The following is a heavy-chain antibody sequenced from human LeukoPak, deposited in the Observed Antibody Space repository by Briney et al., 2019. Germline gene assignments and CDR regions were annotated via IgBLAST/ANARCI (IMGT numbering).Heavy chain of an antibody. CDR1: GYTFTSYG. CDR3: ARDYGVSSTSCYACYYYYYMDV. Sequence: ASVTVSCKASGYTFTSYGISWVRQAPGQGLEWMGWISAYNGNTNYAQKFQGRVTMTRDTSISTAYMEQSRLRSDDTAVYYCARDYGVSSTSCYACYYYYYMDVWGKGTTVTVSS. J-gene: IGHJ6*03. CDR2: ISAYNGNT. V-gene: IGHV1-18*01. D-gene: IGHD2-2*01.